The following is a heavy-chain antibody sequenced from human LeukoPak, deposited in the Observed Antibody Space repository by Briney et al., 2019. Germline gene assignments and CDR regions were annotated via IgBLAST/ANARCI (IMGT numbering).Heavy chain of an antibody. CDR3: ARVAKQLVLY. D-gene: IGHD6-13*01. Sequence: SETLSLTCTVSGYSVSSGFYWGWIRQPPGRGLEWIGSISHSGNTYYNPSLKSRNSISLDPSKNQFSLRLNSVTAADTAVYYCARVAKQLVLYWGQGTLVTVSS. V-gene: IGHV4-38-2*02. J-gene: IGHJ4*02. CDR2: ISHSGNT. CDR1: GYSVSSGFY.